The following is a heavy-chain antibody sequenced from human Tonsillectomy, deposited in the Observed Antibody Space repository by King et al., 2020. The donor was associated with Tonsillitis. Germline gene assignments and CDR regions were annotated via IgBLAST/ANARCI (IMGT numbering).Heavy chain of an antibody. CDR3: TTGLTGYRSPLYYFDH. J-gene: IGHJ4*02. CDR2: IKSKSDGGTI. D-gene: IGHD3-16*02. Sequence: EVQLVESGGGLVQPGGSLRLSCVASGFTFTKAWMTWVRQAQGKGLEWVGRIKSKSDGGTIDYAAPVKGRFTISRDDSKNTLYLQMKSLKTEDTAVYYCTTGLTGYRSPLYYFDHWGQGTRITVSS. V-gene: IGHV3-15*01. CDR1: GFTFTKAW.